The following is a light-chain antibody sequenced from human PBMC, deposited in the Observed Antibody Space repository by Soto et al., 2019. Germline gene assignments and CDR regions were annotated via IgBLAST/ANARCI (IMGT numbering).Light chain of an antibody. CDR2: EVT. CDR1: SSDVGAYNY. Sequence: QSALTQPPSASGSPGQSVTISCTGTSSDVGAYNYVSWYQQHAGKAPKLVIYEVTKRPSGVPDRFSGSKSANTASLTVSGVQAEDEADYYCRSFASSNTWVFGGGTKLTVL. J-gene: IGLJ3*02. V-gene: IGLV2-8*01. CDR3: RSFASSNTWV.